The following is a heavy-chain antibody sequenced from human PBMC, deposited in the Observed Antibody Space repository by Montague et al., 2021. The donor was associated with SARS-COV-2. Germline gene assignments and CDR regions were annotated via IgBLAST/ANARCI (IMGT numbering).Heavy chain of an antibody. CDR2: ISGYGDRI. D-gene: IGHD3-10*01. CDR3: ARVRFGELLSYYGMDV. Sequence: SLRLSCAASGFTFSSYAMSWVRQAPGKGLEWVSVISGYGDRIHYADSVRGRFTISRDNSKNTLHLQMNSLRAEDTAVYYCARVRFGELLSYYGMDVWGQGTTVTVSS. CDR1: GFTFSSYA. J-gene: IGHJ6*02. V-gene: IGHV3-23*01.